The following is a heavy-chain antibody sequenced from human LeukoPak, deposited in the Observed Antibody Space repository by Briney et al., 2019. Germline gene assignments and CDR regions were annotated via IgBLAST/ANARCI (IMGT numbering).Heavy chain of an antibody. J-gene: IGHJ5*02. CDR1: GGSFSGYY. D-gene: IGHD6-13*01. Sequence: PSETLSLICAVYGGSFSGYYWSWIRQPPGKGLEWIGEINHSGSTNYNPSLKSRVTISVDTSKNQFSLKLSSVTAADTAVYYCARGYSSSWYGSYNHWGQGTLVTVSS. CDR3: ARGYSSSWYGSYNH. CDR2: INHSGST. V-gene: IGHV4-34*01.